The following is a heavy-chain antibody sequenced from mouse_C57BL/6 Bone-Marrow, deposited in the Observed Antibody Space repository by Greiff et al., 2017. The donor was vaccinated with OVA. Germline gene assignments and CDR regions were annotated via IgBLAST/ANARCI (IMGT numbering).Heavy chain of an antibody. V-gene: IGHV5-15*01. CDR2: ISNLAYSI. D-gene: IGHD1-1*02. CDR3: ARRELSSYYAMDY. CDR1: GFTFSDYG. Sequence: EVMLVESGGGLVQPGGSLKLSCAASGFTFSDYGMAWVRQAPRKGPEWVAFISNLAYSIYYADTVTGRFTISRENAKNTLYLEMSSLRSEDTAMYYCARRELSSYYAMDYWGQGTSVTVSS. J-gene: IGHJ4*01.